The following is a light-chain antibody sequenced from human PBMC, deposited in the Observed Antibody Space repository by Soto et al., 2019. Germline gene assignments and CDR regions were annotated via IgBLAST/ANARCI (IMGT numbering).Light chain of an antibody. CDR1: STNVGVNP. CDR2: TND. V-gene: IGLV1-44*01. CDR3: AAWDDSLYGLV. J-gene: IGLJ2*01. Sequence: QSVLTQPPSTSGTPGKRVTISCSGSSTNVGVNPVNWYQQFPGTAPRLLIYTNDQRPSGVPGRFSGSKSGTTASLDISGLQADDEADYYCAAWDDSLYGLVFGGGTKLTVL.